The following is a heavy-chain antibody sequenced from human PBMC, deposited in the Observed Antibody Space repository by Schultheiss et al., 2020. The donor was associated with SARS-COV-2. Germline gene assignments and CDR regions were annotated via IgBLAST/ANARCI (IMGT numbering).Heavy chain of an antibody. Sequence: SQTLSLTCAISGDSVSSNSAAWNWIRQSPSRGLEWLGRTYYRSKWYNDYAVSVKSRITINPDTSKNQFSLQLNSVTPEDTAVYYCARGSSSWYPPESYYYYGMDVWGQGTTVTVSS. CDR1: GDSVSSNSAA. J-gene: IGHJ6*02. CDR3: ARGSSSWYPPESYYYYGMDV. V-gene: IGHV6-1*01. D-gene: IGHD6-13*01. CDR2: TYYRSKWYN.